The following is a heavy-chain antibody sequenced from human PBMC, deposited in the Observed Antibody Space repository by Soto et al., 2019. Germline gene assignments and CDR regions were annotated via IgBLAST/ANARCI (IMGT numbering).Heavy chain of an antibody. Sequence: QPGGSLRLSCVASGFTVSRNYMSWVRQAPGKGLEWVSVSYSDGRTDYADSVKGRFTISRDNSKNTLYLQMNSLRAEDTAVYYCARARDGYNFLYEPTWGQGTLVTVSS. CDR3: ARARDGYNFLYEPT. J-gene: IGHJ4*02. CDR2: SYSDGRT. V-gene: IGHV3-53*01. CDR1: GFTVSRNY. D-gene: IGHD1-1*01.